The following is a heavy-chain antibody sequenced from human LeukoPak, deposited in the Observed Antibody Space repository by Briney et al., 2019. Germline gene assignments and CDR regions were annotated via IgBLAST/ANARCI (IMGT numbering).Heavy chain of an antibody. CDR2: IYYSGST. V-gene: IGHV4-39*01. D-gene: IGHD4-23*01. J-gene: IGHJ4*02. CDR1: GGSISSSSYS. CDR3: ASVRWGFDY. Sequence: SETLSLTCTVSGGSISSSSYSWGWIRQPPGKGLEWIGSIYYSGSTYYNPSLKSRLTISVDTSKNQFSLKLSSVTAADTAVYYCASVRWGFDYWGQGTLVTVSS.